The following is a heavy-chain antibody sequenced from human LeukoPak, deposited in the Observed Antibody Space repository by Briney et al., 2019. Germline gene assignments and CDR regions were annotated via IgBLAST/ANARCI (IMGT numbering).Heavy chain of an antibody. V-gene: IGHV3-48*04. Sequence: GGSLRLSCAASGFTFSSYSMNWVRQAPGKGLEWVSYISSSSSTIYYADSVKGRFTISRDNAKNSLYLQMNSLRAEDTAVYYCARGLGYCSSTSCEYYFDYWGQGTLVTVSS. CDR3: ARGLGYCSSTSCEYYFDY. CDR1: GFTFSSYS. D-gene: IGHD2-2*01. CDR2: ISSSSSTI. J-gene: IGHJ4*02.